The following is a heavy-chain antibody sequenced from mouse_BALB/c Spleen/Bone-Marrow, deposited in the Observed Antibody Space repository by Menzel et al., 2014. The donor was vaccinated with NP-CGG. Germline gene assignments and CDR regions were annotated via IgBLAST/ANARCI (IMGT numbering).Heavy chain of an antibody. J-gene: IGHJ3*01. Sequence: VQLQQSGAELVKPGASVKLSCTASGFNIKDTYMHWVKQRPEQGPEWIGRIDPANGNTKYDPKFQGKATITADTSSNTAYLQLSSLTSEDTAVYYCARSLYDGYFSWFAYWGQGTLVTVSA. V-gene: IGHV14-3*02. CDR2: IDPANGNT. CDR1: GFNIKDTY. D-gene: IGHD2-3*01. CDR3: ARSLYDGYFSWFAY.